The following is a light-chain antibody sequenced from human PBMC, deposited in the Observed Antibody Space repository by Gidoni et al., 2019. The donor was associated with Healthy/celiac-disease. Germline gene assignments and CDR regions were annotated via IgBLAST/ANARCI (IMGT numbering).Light chain of an antibody. CDR1: QRVSSY. CDR2: DAS. J-gene: IGKJ2*01. V-gene: IGKV3-11*01. Sequence: EIVLTQSPATLSLSPGERATLSCRASQRVSSYLAWYQQKPGQDPSTLIYDASNSATAIPAKFGGSGSGTEVTLTISSIEHEDFVVYYYRQHSDRPPYTFGQGTKLEIK. CDR3: RQHSDRPPYT.